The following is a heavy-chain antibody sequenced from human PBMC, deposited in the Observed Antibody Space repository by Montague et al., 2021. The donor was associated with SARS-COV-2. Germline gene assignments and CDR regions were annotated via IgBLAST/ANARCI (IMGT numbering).Heavy chain of an antibody. CDR2: IYYSGST. CDR1: GGSISSYY. V-gene: IGHV4-59*01. D-gene: IGHD3-10*01. Sequence: SETLSLTCTVSGGSISSYYWSWIRQPPGKGLEWIGYIYYSGSTNYNPSLKSRVTISVDTSKNQFSLKLSSVTAADTAVYYCARGAVTVVRGVKPFDYWGQGTLVTVSS. CDR3: ARGAVTVVRGVKPFDY. J-gene: IGHJ4*02.